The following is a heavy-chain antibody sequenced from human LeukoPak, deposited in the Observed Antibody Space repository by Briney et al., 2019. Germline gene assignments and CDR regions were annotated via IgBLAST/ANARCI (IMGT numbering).Heavy chain of an antibody. CDR1: GFTFSSYA. J-gene: IGHJ4*02. CDR2: ISGSGGST. D-gene: IGHD4-17*01. CDR3: ARSPGGVTTNFDY. V-gene: IGHV3-23*01. Sequence: PGGSLRLSCAASGFTFSSYAMSWVRQAPGKGLEWVSAISGSGGSTYYADSVKGRFTISRDNSKNTLYLQMNSLRAEDTAVYYCARSPGGVTTNFDYWGQGTLVTVSS.